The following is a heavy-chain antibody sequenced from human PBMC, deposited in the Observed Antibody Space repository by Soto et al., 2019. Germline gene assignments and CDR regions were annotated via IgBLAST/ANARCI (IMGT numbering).Heavy chain of an antibody. D-gene: IGHD3-3*01. Sequence: ASVKVSCKASGYTFTSYYMHWVRQAPGQGLEWMGIINPSGASTSYAQKFQGRVTMTRDTSTSTVYMELSSLRSEDTAVYYCASHYDFWSGPPDYYYYYMDVWGKGTTVTVSS. CDR1: GYTFTSYY. V-gene: IGHV1-46*03. CDR2: INPSGAST. CDR3: ASHYDFWSGPPDYYYYYMDV. J-gene: IGHJ6*03.